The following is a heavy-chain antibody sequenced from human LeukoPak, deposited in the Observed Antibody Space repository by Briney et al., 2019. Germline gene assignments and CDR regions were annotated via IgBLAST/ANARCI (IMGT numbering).Heavy chain of an antibody. Sequence: GGSLRLSCAASGFNFGTYAMNWVRQAPGKGLEWVSSISGSAGSTYYADSVKGRFTISRDNSKNTLSLQMNSLRADDTAVYYCARDGEPRYWGSGYYYGMDVWGQGATVTVSS. CDR1: GFNFGTYA. V-gene: IGHV3-23*01. CDR3: ARDGEPRYWGSGYYYGMDV. D-gene: IGHD7-27*01. J-gene: IGHJ6*02. CDR2: ISGSAGST.